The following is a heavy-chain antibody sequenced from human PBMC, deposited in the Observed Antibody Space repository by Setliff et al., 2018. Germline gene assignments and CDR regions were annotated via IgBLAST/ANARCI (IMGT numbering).Heavy chain of an antibody. V-gene: IGHV1-2*02. Sequence: ASVKVSCKASGYTFTGHYIHWVLQAPGQGLVWMGWINPRTGVTNSAQKFQGRVTMTRDTSITTVYMDLSRLKSDDTAVYYCARGTDYHGSGSYWAKDVWGKGTTVTVSS. D-gene: IGHD3-10*01. CDR1: GYTFTGHY. CDR2: INPRTGVT. CDR3: ARGTDYHGSGSYWAKDV. J-gene: IGHJ6*04.